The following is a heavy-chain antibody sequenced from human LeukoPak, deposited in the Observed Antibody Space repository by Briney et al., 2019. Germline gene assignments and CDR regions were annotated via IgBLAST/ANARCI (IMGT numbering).Heavy chain of an antibody. CDR3: ARYVYYYDSSGSARADY. V-gene: IGHV1-18*01. CDR1: GGTFTSYG. D-gene: IGHD3-22*01. J-gene: IGHJ4*02. Sequence: ASVKVSCKASGGTFTSYGISWVRQAPGQGLEWMGWISAYNGNTNYAQKLQGRVTMTTDTSTSTAYMELRSLRSDDTAVYYCARYVYYYDSSGSARADYWGQGTLVTVSS. CDR2: ISAYNGNT.